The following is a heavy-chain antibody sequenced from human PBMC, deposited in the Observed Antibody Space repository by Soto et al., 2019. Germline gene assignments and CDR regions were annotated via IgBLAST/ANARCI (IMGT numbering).Heavy chain of an antibody. CDR1: GGSVSGGGYS. Sequence: WDPLSLTGTVSGGSVSGGGYSWSWIRQPPGKGLEWIGYIYYSGSPNYNPSLKSRVTISVDTSKNQFSLKLSSVTAADTAVYYCAREEPYYDSSGSPFDPWGQGTLVTVSS. V-gene: IGHV4-61*08. J-gene: IGHJ5*02. CDR3: AREEPYYDSSGSPFDP. D-gene: IGHD3-22*01. CDR2: IYYSGSP.